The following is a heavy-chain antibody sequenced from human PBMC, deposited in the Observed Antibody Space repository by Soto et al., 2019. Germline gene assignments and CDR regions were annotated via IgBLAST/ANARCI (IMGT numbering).Heavy chain of an antibody. CDR1: GFTFRSYA. D-gene: IGHD2-2*01. Sequence: PGGSLRLSCAASGFTFRSYAMSWVRQAPGKGLEWVSAIGGSSGSTDYADSVKGRFTISRDNSKNTLFLRMNSLRAEDTAVYYCAKDRSSTSCYAFDYWGQGTLVTVSS. CDR2: IGGSSGST. J-gene: IGHJ4*02. CDR3: AKDRSSTSCYAFDY. V-gene: IGHV3-23*01.